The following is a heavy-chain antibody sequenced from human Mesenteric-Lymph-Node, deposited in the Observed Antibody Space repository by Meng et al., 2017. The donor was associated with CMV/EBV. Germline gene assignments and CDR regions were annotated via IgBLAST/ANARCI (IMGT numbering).Heavy chain of an antibody. V-gene: IGHV3-72*01. CDR3: SYYDFWSAYPNY. D-gene: IGHD3-3*01. CDR1: GFTFSDHY. Sequence: GGSLRLSCAASGFTFSDHYMDWVRQAPGKGLEWVGRTRNKANSYTTEYAAAVKGRFTISRDDSKNSLYLQMNSLKTEDTAVYYCSYYDFWSAYPNYWGQGTLVTVSS. J-gene: IGHJ4*02. CDR2: TRNKANSYTT.